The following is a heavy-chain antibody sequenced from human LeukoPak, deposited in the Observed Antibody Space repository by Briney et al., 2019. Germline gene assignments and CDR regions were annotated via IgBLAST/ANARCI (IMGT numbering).Heavy chain of an antibody. CDR3: ARGQRGYYDTRGYFDL. Sequence: SEALSLTCAVYGGSFSGYYWSWIRQPPGKGLEWIGEINHSGSTNYNPSLKSRVTISVDTSKNQFSLKLSSVTAADTAVYYCARGQRGYYDTRGYFDLWGRGTLVTVSS. J-gene: IGHJ2*01. D-gene: IGHD3-22*01. CDR1: GGSFSGYY. V-gene: IGHV4-34*01. CDR2: INHSGST.